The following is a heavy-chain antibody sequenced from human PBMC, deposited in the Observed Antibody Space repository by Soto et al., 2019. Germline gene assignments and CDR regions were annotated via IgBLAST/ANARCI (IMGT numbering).Heavy chain of an antibody. D-gene: IGHD3-10*01. CDR3: VRDLNGDFYY. J-gene: IGHJ4*02. CDR2: INGYGHGA. Sequence: QVQLVQSGAEVRQPGASVKVSCKASGYSFTTYGMSWVRQAPGQGLEYMGWINGYGHGAKYVQRFQGRFSMTTDTSTNTVYMDLRSLTSDDTAVYYCVRDLNGDFYYWGREPWSSSPQ. CDR1: GYSFTTYG. V-gene: IGHV1-18*01.